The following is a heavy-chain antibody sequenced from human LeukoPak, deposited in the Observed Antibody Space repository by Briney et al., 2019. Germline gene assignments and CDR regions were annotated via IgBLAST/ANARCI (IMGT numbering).Heavy chain of an antibody. CDR1: GFTFSSYA. D-gene: IGHD3-22*01. CDR2: ISGSGGST. J-gene: IGHJ4*02. Sequence: HPGGSLRLSCAASGFTFSSYAMSWVRQAPGKGLEWVSAISGSGGSTYYADSVKGRFTISGDNSKNTLYLQMNSLRAEDTAVYYCAKTGDSSGYYSSDYWGQGTLVTVPS. CDR3: AKTGDSSGYYSSDY. V-gene: IGHV3-23*01.